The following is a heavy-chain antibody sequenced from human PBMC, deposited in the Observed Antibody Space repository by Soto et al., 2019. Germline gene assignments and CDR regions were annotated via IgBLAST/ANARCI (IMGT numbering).Heavy chain of an antibody. Sequence: GSLRLSCAAPGFTFRSYWVHWVRPAPGKGLVWVSRINSDGSSTSYADSVKGRFTISRDNAKNTLYLQMNSLRAEDTTVYYCAKAYDFWSGYYIYWGQGTLVTVSS. V-gene: IGHV3-74*01. CDR3: AKAYDFWSGYYIY. D-gene: IGHD3-3*01. CDR2: INSDGSST. CDR1: GFTFRSYW. J-gene: IGHJ4*02.